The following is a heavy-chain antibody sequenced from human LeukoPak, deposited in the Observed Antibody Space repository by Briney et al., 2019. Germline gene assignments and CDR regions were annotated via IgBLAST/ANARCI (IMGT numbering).Heavy chain of an antibody. D-gene: IGHD6-13*01. CDR1: GYTFTSYG. CDR3: ARVTYSSSWHPLDY. CDR2: ISAYNGNT. Sequence: ASVKVSCKASGYTFTSYGISWVRQAPGQGLEWMGWISAYNGNTNYAQKLQGRVTMTTDTSTTTAYMELRSPRSDDTAVYFCARVTYSSSWHPLDYWGQGTLVTVSS. J-gene: IGHJ4*02. V-gene: IGHV1-18*01.